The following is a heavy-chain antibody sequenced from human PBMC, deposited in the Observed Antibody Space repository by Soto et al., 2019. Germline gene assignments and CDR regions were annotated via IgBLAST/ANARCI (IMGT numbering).Heavy chain of an antibody. CDR3: AAATTWNFHFHY. Sequence: GGTLRLSCAASGFTISTHGIHWVRQAPGKGLEWVANIWYDGSNRFYADSVKGRFTISKDNSKNTLYLQMSSLRAEDTAVYYCAAATTWNFHFHYWGQGTQVTVSS. J-gene: IGHJ4*02. CDR1: GFTISTHG. CDR2: IWYDGSNR. D-gene: IGHD1-7*01. V-gene: IGHV3-33*01.